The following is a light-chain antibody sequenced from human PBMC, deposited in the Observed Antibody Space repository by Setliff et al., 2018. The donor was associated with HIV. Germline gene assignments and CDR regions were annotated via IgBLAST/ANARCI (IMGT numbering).Light chain of an antibody. CDR1: SSDIGDYNY. J-gene: IGLJ3*02. CDR2: EGS. V-gene: IGLV2-23*01. CDR3: CSYAGNNIVIV. Sequence: QSALTQPASVSGSPGQSITISCTGTSSDIGDYNYVSWYQQHPGKAPKLMIYEGSKRPSGVSNRFSGSKSGNTASLTISGLQAEDEADYYCCSYAGNNIVIVFGGGTKVTVL.